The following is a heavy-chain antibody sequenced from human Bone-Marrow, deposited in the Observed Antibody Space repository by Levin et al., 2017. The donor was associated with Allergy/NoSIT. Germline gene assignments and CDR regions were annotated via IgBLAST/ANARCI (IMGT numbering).Heavy chain of an antibody. CDR3: ARAYGSPMGAFDI. CDR1: GFTFSSYG. V-gene: IGHV3-33*01. CDR2: IWYDGSNK. D-gene: IGHD3-10*01. Sequence: GGSLRLSCAASGFTFSSYGMHWVRQAPGKGLEWVAVIWYDGSNKYYADSVKGRFTISRDNSKNTLYLQMNSLRAEDTAVYYCARAYGSPMGAFDIWGQGTMVTVSS. J-gene: IGHJ3*02.